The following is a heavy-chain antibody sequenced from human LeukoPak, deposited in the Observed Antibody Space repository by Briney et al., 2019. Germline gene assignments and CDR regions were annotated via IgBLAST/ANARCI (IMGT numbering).Heavy chain of an antibody. CDR1: GSTFRGYS. J-gene: IGHJ4*02. V-gene: IGHV3-21*04. Sequence: GGSLRLSCAASGSTFRGYSLSWVRQAPGKGLEWVSFITSTSSDMLYVDSVKGRFTVSRDNAKNTLYLQMDSLTAEDTAVYFCARVAGHYFDYWGQGSLVTVSS. CDR2: ITSTSSDM. CDR3: ARVAGHYFDY.